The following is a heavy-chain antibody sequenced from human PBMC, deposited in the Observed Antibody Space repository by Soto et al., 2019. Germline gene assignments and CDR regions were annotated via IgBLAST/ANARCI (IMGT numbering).Heavy chain of an antibody. Sequence: ASVKVSCKASGYTFTSYYMHWVLQAPGQGLEWMGIINPSGGSTSYAQKFQGRVTMTRDTSTRTVYMELSSLRSEDTAVYYCGAVCGADCYPHFDYCGKVNLGT. CDR1: GYTFTSYY. V-gene: IGHV1-46*01. J-gene: IGHJ4*02. CDR3: GAVCGADCYPHFDY. D-gene: IGHD2-21*02. CDR2: INPSGGST.